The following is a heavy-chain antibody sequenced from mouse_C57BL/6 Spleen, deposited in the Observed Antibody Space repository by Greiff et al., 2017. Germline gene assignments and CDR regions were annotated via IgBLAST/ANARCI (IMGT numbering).Heavy chain of an antibody. CDR3: AREDYGSSY. V-gene: IGHV1-52*01. CDR1: GYTFTSYW. Sequence: QVHVKQPGAELVRPGSSVKLSCKASGYTFTSYWMHWVKQRPIQGLEWIGNIDPSDSENHYNQKFKDKATLTVDKSSSTAYMQLSSLTSEDSAVYYCAREDYGSSYWGQGTLVTVSA. J-gene: IGHJ3*01. D-gene: IGHD1-1*01. CDR2: IDPSDSEN.